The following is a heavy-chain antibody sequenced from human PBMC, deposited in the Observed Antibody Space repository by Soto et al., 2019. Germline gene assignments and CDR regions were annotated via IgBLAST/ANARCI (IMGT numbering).Heavy chain of an antibody. Sequence: PGGSLRLSCAASGFTFSSYWMSWVRQAPGKGLEWVANIKQDGSEKYYVDSVKGRFTISRDNAKNSLYLQMNSLRAEDTAVYYCARERSAAGTLIGYFDYWGQGTLVTVSS. CDR1: GFTFSSYW. CDR2: IKQDGSEK. CDR3: ARERSAAGTLIGYFDY. V-gene: IGHV3-7*05. J-gene: IGHJ4*02. D-gene: IGHD6-13*01.